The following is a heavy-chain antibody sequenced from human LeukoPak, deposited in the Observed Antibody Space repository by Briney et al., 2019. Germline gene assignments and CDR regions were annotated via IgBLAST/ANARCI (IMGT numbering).Heavy chain of an antibody. CDR1: GYTFTDYY. J-gene: IGHJ4*02. CDR2: INPNSGDT. D-gene: IGHD5-12*01. V-gene: IGHV1-2*02. Sequence: ASVKVSCKASGYTFTDYYMHWVRQAPGQGLEWMGWINPNSGDTNYAQKFQGRVTMTRDTSISTAYMDLSGLRSDDTAVYYCAKEAGYSGYDYPDYWGQGTLVTVSS. CDR3: AKEAGYSGYDYPDY.